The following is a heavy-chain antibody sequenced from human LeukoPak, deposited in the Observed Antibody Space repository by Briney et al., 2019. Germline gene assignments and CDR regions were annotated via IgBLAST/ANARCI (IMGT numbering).Heavy chain of an antibody. CDR3: ARALKSYYYDSSGYYWFDP. CDR2: IIPIFGTA. Sequence: GASVKVSCKASGGTFSSYAISWVRQAPGQGLEWMGGIIPIFGTANYAQKFQGRVTITADKSTSTAYMELSSLRSEDTAVYYCARALKSYYYDSSGYYWFDPWGQGTLVTVSS. V-gene: IGHV1-69*06. J-gene: IGHJ5*02. CDR1: GGTFSSYA. D-gene: IGHD3-22*01.